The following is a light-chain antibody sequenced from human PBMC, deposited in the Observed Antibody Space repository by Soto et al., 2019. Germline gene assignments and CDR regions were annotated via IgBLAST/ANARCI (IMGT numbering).Light chain of an antibody. J-gene: IGKJ2*01. Sequence: DVVMTQFPLSLPATLGQPDSISCRSSQSLLKNYGNTYLNSSHQRQGQSPMPLIYKVSNRDPGATDRFSGTGSCTDFKLKISSVEAEDVGLYHGMQGTHWPGYTFGQGTKLEIK. CDR1: QSLLKNYGNTY. CDR3: MQGTHWPGYT. V-gene: IGKV2-30*01. CDR2: KVS.